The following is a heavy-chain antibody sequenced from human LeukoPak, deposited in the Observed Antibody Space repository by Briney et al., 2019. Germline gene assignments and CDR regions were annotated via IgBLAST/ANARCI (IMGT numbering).Heavy chain of an antibody. CDR1: GFTLSTNA. J-gene: IGHJ4*02. V-gene: IGHV3-23*01. CDR3: AKSSSGF. D-gene: IGHD3-22*01. Sequence: GGSLRLSCLTSGFTLSTNAMSWVRQAPGKGLEWISGISGSGASTYYADSVKGRFTISRDDSRNTLYLQMNSLRGDDTAVYYCAKSSSGFWGQGTLVTVSS. CDR2: ISGSGAST.